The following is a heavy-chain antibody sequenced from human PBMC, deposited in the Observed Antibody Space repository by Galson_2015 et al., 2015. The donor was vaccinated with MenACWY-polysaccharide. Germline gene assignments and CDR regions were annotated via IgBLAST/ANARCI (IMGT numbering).Heavy chain of an antibody. CDR1: GFTFSTYW. CDR3: ARGYSGYD. V-gene: IGHV3-74*01. D-gene: IGHD5-12*01. J-gene: IGHJ4*02. CDR2: IKSDGSST. Sequence: SLRLSCAASGFTFSTYWMHWVRQAPGKGLVWVSRIKSDGSSTNYADSVKGRFTISRDNAKNTLYLQMNSLRAEGTAVYYCARGYSGYDWGQGTLVTVSS.